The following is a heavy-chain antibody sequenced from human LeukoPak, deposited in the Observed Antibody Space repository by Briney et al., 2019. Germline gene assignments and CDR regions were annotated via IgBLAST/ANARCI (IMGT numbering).Heavy chain of an antibody. CDR2: INHSGST. V-gene: IGHV4-34*01. Sequence: SETLSLTRAVYGGSLSGYYWSWLRQPPGKGLEWVGEINHSGSTNYNPSITCRVTISVHKTNNQFSLMLSSVTAADTAVYYFAGRKSGYYEFWSGYYRTDYWGQGTLVTVSS. J-gene: IGHJ4*02. D-gene: IGHD3-3*01. CDR1: GGSLSGYY. CDR3: AGRKSGYYEFWSGYYRTDY.